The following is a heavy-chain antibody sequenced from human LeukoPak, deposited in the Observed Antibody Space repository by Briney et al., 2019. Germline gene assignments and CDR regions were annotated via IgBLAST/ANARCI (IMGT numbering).Heavy chain of an antibody. D-gene: IGHD6-6*01. J-gene: IGHJ6*03. V-gene: IGHV3-21*01. Sequence: GGSLRLSCADSGFTFSSYSMNWVRQAPGKGLEWVSSISISSSYIYYADSVKGRFTISRDNAKNSLYLQMNSLRAEDTAVYYCARDREQLGIYYYYYYYIDVWGKGTTVTVSS. CDR2: ISISSSYI. CDR3: ARDREQLGIYYYYYYYIDV. CDR1: GFTFSSYS.